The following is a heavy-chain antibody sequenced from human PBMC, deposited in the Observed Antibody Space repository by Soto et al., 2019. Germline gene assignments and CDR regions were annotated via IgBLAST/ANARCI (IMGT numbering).Heavy chain of an antibody. V-gene: IGHV1-69*01. CDR1: GGTFSSYA. D-gene: IGHD2-2*01. CDR3: ASSQGSSTSLEIYYYYYYGMDV. J-gene: IGHJ6*02. CDR2: IIPIPGTA. Sequence: QVQLVQSGAEVKKPGSSVKVSCKASGGTFSSYAISWVRQAPGQGLAWMGGIIPIPGTANYAQKFQGRVTITADESTSTAYMELSSLRSEDTAVSSCASSQGSSTSLEIYYYYYYGMDVWGQGTTVTVSS.